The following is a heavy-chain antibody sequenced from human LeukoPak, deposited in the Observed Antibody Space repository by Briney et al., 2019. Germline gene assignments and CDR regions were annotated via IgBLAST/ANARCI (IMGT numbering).Heavy chain of an antibody. V-gene: IGHV1-2*02. J-gene: IGHJ3*02. CDR1: GYTFTGYY. Sequence: ASVKVSCKASGYTFTGYYMHWVRQAPGQGLEWMGWINPNSGGTNYAQKFQGRVTMTRDTSISTAYMELSSLRSEDTAVYYCARGSPNSLIVVVPAAGDAFDIWGQGTMVTVSS. CDR3: ARGSPNSLIVVVPAAGDAFDI. D-gene: IGHD2-2*01. CDR2: INPNSGGT.